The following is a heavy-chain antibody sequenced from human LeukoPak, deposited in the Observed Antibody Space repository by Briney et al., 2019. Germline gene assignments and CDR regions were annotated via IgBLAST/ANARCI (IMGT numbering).Heavy chain of an antibody. CDR3: ARDRDLAGYYFDY. Sequence: ASVKVSCKASGYIFTNYYLYWVRQAPGQGLEWMGVINPVGGVTTYAQRFQGRVTMTRDTSTSTFDMELSSLKSEDTAVYYCARDRDLAGYYFDYWGQGTLVTVSS. V-gene: IGHV1-46*01. J-gene: IGHJ4*02. CDR1: GYIFTNYY. CDR2: INPVGGVT. D-gene: IGHD3-10*01.